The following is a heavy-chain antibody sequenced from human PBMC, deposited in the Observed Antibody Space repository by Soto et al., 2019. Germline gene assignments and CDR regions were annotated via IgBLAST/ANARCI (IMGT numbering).Heavy chain of an antibody. D-gene: IGHD6-6*01. CDR1: GFTFSDYG. V-gene: IGHV3-30*18. Sequence: GSLRLSCEVSGFTFSDYGMHWVRQAPGKGLEWVAVMSYDGSHKYYADSVKGRFTISRDLSGNTLFLQMNSLRLEDTAVYFCAKEMYPRTVLDSSSPWGDYWGQGTLVTVSS. CDR3: AKEMYPRTVLDSSSPWGDY. J-gene: IGHJ4*02. CDR2: MSYDGSHK.